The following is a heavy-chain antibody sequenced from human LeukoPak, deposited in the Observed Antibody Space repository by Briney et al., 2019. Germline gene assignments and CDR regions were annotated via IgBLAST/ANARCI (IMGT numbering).Heavy chain of an antibody. V-gene: IGHV1-46*01. CDR3: ARGLGLRYFDWSDAFDI. J-gene: IGHJ3*02. CDR1: GYTFTSYY. CDR2: INPSGGST. D-gene: IGHD3-9*01. Sequence: ASVKVSCKASGYTFTSYYMHWVRQAPGQGLEWMGIINPSGGSTSYAQKFQGRVTMTRDTSTSTVYMELRSLRSEDTAVYYCARGLGLRYFDWSDAFDIWGQGTMVTVSS.